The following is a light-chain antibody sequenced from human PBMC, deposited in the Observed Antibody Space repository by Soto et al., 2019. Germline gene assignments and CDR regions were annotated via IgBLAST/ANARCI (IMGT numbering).Light chain of an antibody. CDR1: QSVGGSF. CDR2: HTS. CDR3: QQYGSSPLWT. V-gene: IGKV3-20*01. Sequence: TVLTQSPGTLSLSPGERATLSGRASQSVGGSFLAWYQQRPGQAPRLPIYHTSYRATGIPDRFSGSGSGTDFTLTISRLEPEDFAVYYCQQYGSSPLWTFGQGTKVDIK. J-gene: IGKJ1*01.